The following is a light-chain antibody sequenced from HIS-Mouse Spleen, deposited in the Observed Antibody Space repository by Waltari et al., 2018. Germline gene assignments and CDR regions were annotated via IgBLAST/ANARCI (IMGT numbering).Light chain of an antibody. Sequence: SYELTQPPSVSVSPGQTARITCSGDALPKKYAYWYQQKSGQAPVLVIYEDSKRPAGLPARFSGSRSGTMATLTSSGAQVEDEADYYCYSTDSSGNHRVFGGGTKLTVL. CDR2: EDS. CDR1: ALPKKY. CDR3: YSTDSSGNHRV. J-gene: IGLJ2*01. V-gene: IGLV3-10*01.